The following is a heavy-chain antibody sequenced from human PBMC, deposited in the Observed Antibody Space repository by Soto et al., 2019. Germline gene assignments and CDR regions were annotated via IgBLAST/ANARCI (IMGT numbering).Heavy chain of an antibody. CDR3: ARAVAVPADFDY. J-gene: IGHJ4*02. V-gene: IGHV1-3*01. Sequence: ASVKVSCQASGSTFTGYAMHWVRQAPGQRLEWMGWINAGNGNTKYSQKFQGRVTITRDTSASTAYMELSSLRSEDTAVYYCARAVAVPADFDYWGQGTLVTVSS. D-gene: IGHD6-19*01. CDR2: INAGNGNT. CDR1: GSTFTGYA.